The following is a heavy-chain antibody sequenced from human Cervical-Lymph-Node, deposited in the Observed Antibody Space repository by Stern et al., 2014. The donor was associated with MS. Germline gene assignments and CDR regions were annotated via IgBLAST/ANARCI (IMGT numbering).Heavy chain of an antibody. CDR2: IYYSGIT. CDR1: GASISSSS. J-gene: IGHJ4*02. V-gene: IGHV4-59*01. Sequence: QVQLQESGPGLVKPSETLSLTCTVSGASISSSSWSWIRPPQGKGPEWVAYIYYSGITNYNPSLRSRVTISVDMAKNQFSLKVTSVTAADTAVYYCAKWGTGGYGHFDYWGQGILVTVSS. D-gene: IGHD3-16*01. CDR3: AKWGTGGYGHFDY.